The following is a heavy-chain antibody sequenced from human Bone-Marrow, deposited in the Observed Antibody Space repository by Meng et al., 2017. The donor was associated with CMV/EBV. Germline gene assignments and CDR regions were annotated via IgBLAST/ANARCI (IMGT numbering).Heavy chain of an antibody. Sequence: GGSLRLSCAASGFTFSSYWMHWVRQAPGKGLVWVSRINSDGSSTSYADSVKGRFTISRDNAKNTLYLQMNSLRAEDTAVYYCARTYSGSYRLDYWGQGTLVTVSS. CDR1: GFTFSSYW. CDR2: INSDGSST. J-gene: IGHJ4*02. CDR3: ARTYSGSYRLDY. V-gene: IGHV3-74*01. D-gene: IGHD1-26*01.